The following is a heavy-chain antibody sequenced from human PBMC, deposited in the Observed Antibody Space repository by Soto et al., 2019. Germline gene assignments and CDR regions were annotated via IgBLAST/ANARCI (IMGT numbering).Heavy chain of an antibody. CDR3: AREVWVAYYYDSSAKTRGAFDI. J-gene: IGHJ3*02. CDR2: IYSGGST. V-gene: IGHV3-53*04. D-gene: IGHD3-22*01. Sequence: PGGSLRLSCAASGFTVSSNYMSWVRQAPGKGLEWVSVIYSGGSTYYADSVKGRFTISRHNSKNTLYLQMNSLRAEDTAVYYCAREVWVAYYYDSSAKTRGAFDIWGQGTMVTVSS. CDR1: GFTVSSNY.